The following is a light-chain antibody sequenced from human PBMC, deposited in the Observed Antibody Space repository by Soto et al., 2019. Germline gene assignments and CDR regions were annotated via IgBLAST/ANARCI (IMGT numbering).Light chain of an antibody. CDR2: GAS. Sequence: EIVLTQSPGTLSLSPGERATLSCRASQSVSSSYLAWYQQKPAQAPRLLIYGASSRATGIPDRFSGSGCGTDFTLTISRLEPEYFAVYYCQQYVSSPPNTFGQGTKLEIK. J-gene: IGKJ2*01. CDR1: QSVSSSY. CDR3: QQYVSSPPNT. V-gene: IGKV3-20*01.